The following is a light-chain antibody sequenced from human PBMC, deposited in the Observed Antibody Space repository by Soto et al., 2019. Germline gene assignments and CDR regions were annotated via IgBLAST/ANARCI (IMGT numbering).Light chain of an antibody. Sequence: EIVMTQSPATLSVSPGERATLSCRASQSVSSNLAWYQQKPGQAPRLLIYGASNRATGIPDRFSGSGSGTEFTLTISSLQSEDFAVYYCQQYNNWLMLSFGGGTKVDIK. CDR2: GAS. CDR3: QQYNNWLMLS. CDR1: QSVSSN. V-gene: IGKV3-15*01. J-gene: IGKJ4*01.